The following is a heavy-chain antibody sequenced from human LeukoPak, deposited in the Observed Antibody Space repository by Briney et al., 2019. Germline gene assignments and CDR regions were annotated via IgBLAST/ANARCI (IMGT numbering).Heavy chain of an antibody. CDR3: ARGGGAYYYDNSGYYRLGFDY. Sequence: ASVKVSCKASGYTFTSYGINWVRQAPGLGLEWMGWMNFNSGNTGYAQKFQGRVTMTRNTSISTAYMELSSLRSEDTAVYYCARGGGAYYYDNSGYYRLGFDYWGQGTLVTVSS. V-gene: IGHV1-8*01. D-gene: IGHD3-22*01. CDR1: GYTFTSYG. J-gene: IGHJ4*02. CDR2: MNFNSGNT.